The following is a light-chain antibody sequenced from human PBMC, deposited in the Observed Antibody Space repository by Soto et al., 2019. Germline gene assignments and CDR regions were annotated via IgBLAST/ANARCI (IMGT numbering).Light chain of an antibody. Sequence: QSALTQPASVSGSPGQSITISCTGTSSDVGDYDYVSWYQQHPGKAPKLVIYDVSNRPSWVSNRFSGSKSGNTASLTISGLQAEDEADYYCSSYSSSSTVVFGEGTKLTVL. CDR1: SSDVGDYDY. J-gene: IGLJ2*01. V-gene: IGLV2-14*03. CDR2: DVS. CDR3: SSYSSSSTVV.